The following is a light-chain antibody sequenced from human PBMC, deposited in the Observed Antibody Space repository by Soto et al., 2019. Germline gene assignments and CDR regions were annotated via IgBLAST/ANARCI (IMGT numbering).Light chain of an antibody. J-gene: IGKJ2*01. Sequence: DIVVTQSPDSLAESLGERATINCKSSQSVLYSSNNKDYLAWYQQKPRQPPKLLIYWASARESGVPDRFSGGGSGTDFTPTISSLQAEDVAVYYCQQYLTTPYTFGQGTRLEIK. CDR1: QSVLYSSNNKDY. CDR2: WAS. V-gene: IGKV4-1*01. CDR3: QQYLTTPYT.